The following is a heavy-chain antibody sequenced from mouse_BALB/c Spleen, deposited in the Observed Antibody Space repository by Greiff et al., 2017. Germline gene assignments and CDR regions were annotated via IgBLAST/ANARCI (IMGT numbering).Heavy chain of an antibody. V-gene: IGHV14-4*02. CDR2: IDPENGDT. Sequence: EVQLQQSGAELVRSGASVKLSCTASGFNIKDYYMHWVKQRPEQGLEWIGWIDPENGDTEYAPKFQGKATMTADTSSNTAYLQLSSLTSEDTAVYYCNGMITTDFDYWGQGTTLTVSS. D-gene: IGHD2-4*01. CDR1: GFNIKDYY. CDR3: NGMITTDFDY. J-gene: IGHJ2*01.